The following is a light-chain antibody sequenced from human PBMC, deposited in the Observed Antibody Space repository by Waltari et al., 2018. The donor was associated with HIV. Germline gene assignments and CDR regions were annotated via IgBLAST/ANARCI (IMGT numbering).Light chain of an antibody. V-gene: IGKV1-33*01. Sequence: DIQMTQSPSSLSASVGDSVTITCRASQGITKYLNWYYQQPGKAPKLLIYDVSKLRTGVPSRFSGSGSGTDFSFTIAGLQPEDVGTYYCQQYDNLPRTFGGGTTLEIK. CDR2: DVS. CDR1: QGITKY. CDR3: QQYDNLPRT. J-gene: IGKJ4*01.